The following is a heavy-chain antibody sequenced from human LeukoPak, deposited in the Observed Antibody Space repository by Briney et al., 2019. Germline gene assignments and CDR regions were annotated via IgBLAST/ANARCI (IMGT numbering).Heavy chain of an antibody. Sequence: GRSLRLSCAASGFTFSSYAMHWVRQAPGKGLEWVAVISYDGSNKYYADSVKGRFTISRHNSKNSLYLQMNSLRAEDTAVYYCAREIGYGDYAFDYWGQGTLVTVSS. CDR2: ISYDGSNK. J-gene: IGHJ4*02. CDR1: GFTFSSYA. D-gene: IGHD4-17*01. V-gene: IGHV3-30-3*01. CDR3: AREIGYGDYAFDY.